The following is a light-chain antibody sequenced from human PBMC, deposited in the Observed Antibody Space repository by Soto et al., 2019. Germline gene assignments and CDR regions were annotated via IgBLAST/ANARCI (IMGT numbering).Light chain of an antibody. CDR1: QSVSSNF. J-gene: IGKJ1*01. V-gene: IGKV3-20*01. CDR2: GAS. CDR3: HQYGSSPRT. Sequence: EIVLTQSPGTLSLSPVDRATLSCRASQSVSSNFLAWYQQKPGQAPRLLIYGASIRATGIPDRFSGSGSGTDFTLTIRRLEPEDFAMYFCHQYGSSPRTFGQGTKVEIK.